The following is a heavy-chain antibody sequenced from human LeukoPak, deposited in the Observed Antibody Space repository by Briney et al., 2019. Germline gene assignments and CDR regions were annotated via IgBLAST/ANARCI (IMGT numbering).Heavy chain of an antibody. CDR2: ISYDGSNK. J-gene: IGHJ3*02. D-gene: IGHD2-21*02. Sequence: PGGSLRLSCAASGFTFRSYAMHWVHQAPGKGLEWVAVISYDGSNKYYGDSVKGRFTISRDNSKNTLKLQMNSLRVEDTAVYYCTRDQELCSDDCDSADTFDIWGQGTMVTVSS. CDR3: TRDQELCSDDCDSADTFDI. CDR1: GFTFRSYA. V-gene: IGHV3-30*04.